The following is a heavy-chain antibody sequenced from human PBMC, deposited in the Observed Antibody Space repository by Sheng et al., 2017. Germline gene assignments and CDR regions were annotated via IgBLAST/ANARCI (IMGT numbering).Heavy chain of an antibody. D-gene: IGHD3-3*01. Sequence: QVQLVQSGAEVKKPGSSVKVSCKASGGTFSSYAISWVRQAPGQGLEWMGGIIPILGIANYAQKFQGRVTITADKSTSTAYMELSSLRSEDTAVYYCARVNATRYVFWSGYSNWFDPWDRGNPWSPSP. V-gene: IGHV1-69*04. CDR3: ARVNATRYVFWSGYSNWFDP. CDR2: IIPILGIA. J-gene: IGHJ5*02. CDR1: GGTFSSYA.